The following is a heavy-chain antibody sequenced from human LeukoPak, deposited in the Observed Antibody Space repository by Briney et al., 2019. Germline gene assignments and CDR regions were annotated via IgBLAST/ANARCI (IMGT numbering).Heavy chain of an antibody. J-gene: IGHJ6*02. CDR2: IIPILGIA. Sequence: GASVKVSCKASGSTFSSYAIIWVRQAPGQGLEWMGRIIPILGIANYAQKFQGRVTITADKSTSTAYMELSSLRSEDTAVYYCAREPSNYYYYGMDVWGQGTTVTVSS. V-gene: IGHV1-69*04. CDR3: AREPSNYYYYGMDV. CDR1: GSTFSSYA.